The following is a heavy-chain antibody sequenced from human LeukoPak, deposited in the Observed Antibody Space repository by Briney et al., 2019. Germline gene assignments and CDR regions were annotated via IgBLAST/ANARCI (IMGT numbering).Heavy chain of an antibody. CDR1: GGSISSGSYY. CDR3: AREGNYYDSSGYYLPDAFDI. Sequence: SETLSLTCTVSGGSISSGSYYWSWIRQPAGKGLEWIGRIYTSGSTNYSPSLKSRVTISVDTSKNQFSLKLSAVTAADTAVYYCAREGNYYDSSGYYLPDAFDIWGQGTMVTVSS. J-gene: IGHJ3*02. D-gene: IGHD3-22*01. V-gene: IGHV4-61*02. CDR2: IYTSGST.